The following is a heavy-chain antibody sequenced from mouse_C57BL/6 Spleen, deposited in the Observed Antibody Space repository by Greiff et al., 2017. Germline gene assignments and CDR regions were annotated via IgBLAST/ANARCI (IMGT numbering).Heavy chain of an antibody. J-gene: IGHJ2*01. V-gene: IGHV1-69*01. CDR2: IDPSDSYT. CDR1: GYTFTSYW. Sequence: QVQLQQPGAELVMPGASVKLSCKASGYTFTSYWMHWVKQRPGQGLEWTGEIDPSDSYTNYNQKFKGKSTLTVDKSSSTAYMQLSSLTSEDSAVYYCASYSSYTDYWGQGTTLTVSS. CDR3: ASYSSYTDY. D-gene: IGHD1-1*01.